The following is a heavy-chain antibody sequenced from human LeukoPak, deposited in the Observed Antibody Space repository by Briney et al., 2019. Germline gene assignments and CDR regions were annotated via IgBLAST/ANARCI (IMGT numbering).Heavy chain of an antibody. Sequence: GGSLRLSCAASRFTFSSYSMNWVRQAPGKGLEWVSSISSSGSYIYYADSVKGRFTISRDNSKNTLYLQMNSLRAEDTAVYYCAKARAYYDSSGFYFNWFDPWGQGTLVTVSS. D-gene: IGHD3-22*01. CDR3: AKARAYYDSSGFYFNWFDP. CDR2: ISSSGSYI. V-gene: IGHV3-21*01. CDR1: RFTFSSYS. J-gene: IGHJ5*02.